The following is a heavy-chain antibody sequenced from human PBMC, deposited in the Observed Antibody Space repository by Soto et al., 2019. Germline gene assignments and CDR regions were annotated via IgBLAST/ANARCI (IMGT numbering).Heavy chain of an antibody. CDR1: GGSISSGGYY. CDR2: IYYSGST. D-gene: IGHD2-21*02. Sequence: QVQLQESGPGLVKPSQTLSLTCTVSGGSISSGGYYWSWIRQHPGKGLEWIGYIYYSGSTYYNPSLNSRVTISVDTSQNQFSLKLSSVTAAATAVYYCARESLVTACFDSWGQGTLVTVSS. V-gene: IGHV4-31*03. CDR3: ARESLVTACFDS. J-gene: IGHJ4*02.